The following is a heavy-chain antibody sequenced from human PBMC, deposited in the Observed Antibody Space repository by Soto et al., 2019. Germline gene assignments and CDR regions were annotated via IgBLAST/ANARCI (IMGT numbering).Heavy chain of an antibody. CDR2: ISAYNGNT. Sequence: GASVKVSCKASGYTLTSYGISWVRQAPGQGLEWMGWISAYNGNTNYAQKLQGRVTMTTDTSTSTAYMELRSLRSDDTAVYYCARTRKGDFWSGYYTPYYYGMDVWGQGTTVTVSS. V-gene: IGHV1-18*04. CDR1: GYTLTSYG. D-gene: IGHD3-3*01. J-gene: IGHJ6*02. CDR3: ARTRKGDFWSGYYTPYYYGMDV.